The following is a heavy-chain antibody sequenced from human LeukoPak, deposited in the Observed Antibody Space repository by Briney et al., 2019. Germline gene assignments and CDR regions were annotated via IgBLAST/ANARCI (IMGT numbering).Heavy chain of an antibody. CDR1: GFTISSYG. D-gene: IGHD3-22*01. V-gene: IGHV3-33*01. Sequence: PGGSLRLSCAASGFTISSYGMHWVRQAPGKGLEWVAVIWYDGTNKYYADSVKGRFTISRDNSKNTLFLQMNSLRAEDTAVYYCARAAYDSSGYLTLWGQGPLVTVSS. CDR2: IWYDGTNK. J-gene: IGHJ4*02. CDR3: ARAAYDSSGYLTL.